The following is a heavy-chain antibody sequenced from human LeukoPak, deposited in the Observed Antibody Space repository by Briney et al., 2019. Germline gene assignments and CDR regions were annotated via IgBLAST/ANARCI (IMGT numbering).Heavy chain of an antibody. Sequence: GGSLRLSCVASGFTFNSYNINWVRQAPGKGLEWVATISGSGGRTFHADSVKGRFTISRDNSMNTLFLQMNSLRVDDTAVYYCAGDLLPLGGTLGNWFDPWGQGTLVTVSS. V-gene: IGHV3-23*01. CDR1: GFTFNSYN. J-gene: IGHJ5*02. CDR2: ISGSGGRT. D-gene: IGHD1-26*01. CDR3: AGDLLPLGGTLGNWFDP.